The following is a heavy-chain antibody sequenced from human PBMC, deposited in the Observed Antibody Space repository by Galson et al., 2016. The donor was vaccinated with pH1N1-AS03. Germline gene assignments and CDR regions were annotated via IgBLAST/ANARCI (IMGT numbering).Heavy chain of an antibody. V-gene: IGHV6-1*01. D-gene: IGHD1-1*01. Sequence: CAISGDSVSSNSVAWNWIRQSPSRGLEWLGRTYYRSKWFNEYPASVKSRITINSDTSNNQFSLDRNSVTAADTALYYCVMDTTTWMRFDYWGQGVLVIVSS. CDR3: VMDTTTWMRFDY. CDR2: TYYRSKWFN. J-gene: IGHJ4*02. CDR1: GDSVSSNSVA.